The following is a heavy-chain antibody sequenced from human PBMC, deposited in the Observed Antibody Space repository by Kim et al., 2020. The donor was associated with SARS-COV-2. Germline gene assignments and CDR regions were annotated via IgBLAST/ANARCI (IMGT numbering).Heavy chain of an antibody. Sequence: SETLSLTCAVYGGSFSGYYWSWIRQPPGKGLEWIGEINHSGSTNYYPSLKSRVTISVDTSKNQFSLKLSSVTAADTAVYYCARAAFYYDSSGYYDWFDPWGQGTLVTVSS. J-gene: IGHJ5*02. V-gene: IGHV4-34*01. CDR1: GGSFSGYY. CDR3: ARAAFYYDSSGYYDWFDP. CDR2: INHSGST. D-gene: IGHD3-22*01.